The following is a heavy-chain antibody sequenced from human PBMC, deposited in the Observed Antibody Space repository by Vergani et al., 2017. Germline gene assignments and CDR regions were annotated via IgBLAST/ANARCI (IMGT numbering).Heavy chain of an antibody. D-gene: IGHD2-21*01. V-gene: IGHV4-4*07. J-gene: IGHJ5*02. CDR3: ARGNCGVNCPKYNWLAP. CDR1: GVSMSDFY. Sequence: QVHLQESGPGVVKPSDTLSLTCTVSGVSMSDFYWTWIRQPAGRSLEWIGRIYPNGNGNYNESLRSRLTMSIDTSRSQFSLSLSSVTAADTAVYYCARGNCGVNCPKYNWLAPWGRGILVTVSS. CDR2: IYPNGNG.